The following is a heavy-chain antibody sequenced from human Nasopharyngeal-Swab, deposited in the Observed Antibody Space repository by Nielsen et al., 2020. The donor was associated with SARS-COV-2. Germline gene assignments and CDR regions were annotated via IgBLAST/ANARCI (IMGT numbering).Heavy chain of an antibody. D-gene: IGHD2-2*01. V-gene: IGHV1-3*01. Sequence: SVKVSCKASGYTFTSYAMHWVRQAPGQRLEWMGWINAGNGNTKYSQKFQGRVTITRDTSASTAYMELSSLRSEDTAVYYCAREDIVVVPAGHYYYYGMDVWGQGTTVTVSS. CDR3: AREDIVVVPAGHYYYYGMDV. J-gene: IGHJ6*02. CDR1: GYTFTSYA. CDR2: INAGNGNT.